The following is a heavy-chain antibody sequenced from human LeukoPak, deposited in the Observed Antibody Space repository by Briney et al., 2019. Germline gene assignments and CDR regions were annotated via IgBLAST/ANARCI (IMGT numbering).Heavy chain of an antibody. CDR3: ARTKAVADYYFDY. Sequence: SVKVSCKASGGTFSSYAISWVRQAPGQGLEWMGRIIPILGIANYAQKFQGRVTITADKSTSTAYMELSSLRSEGTAVYYCARTKAVADYYFDYWGQGTLVTVSS. CDR2: IIPILGIA. V-gene: IGHV1-69*04. J-gene: IGHJ4*02. CDR1: GGTFSSYA. D-gene: IGHD6-19*01.